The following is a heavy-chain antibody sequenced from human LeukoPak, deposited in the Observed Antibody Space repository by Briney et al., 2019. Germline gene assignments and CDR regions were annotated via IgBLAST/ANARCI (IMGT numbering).Heavy chain of an antibody. CDR2: ISYDGSDK. CDR3: AKAEGYDILTGLDY. J-gene: IGHJ4*02. D-gene: IGHD3-9*01. CDR1: GFIFSSYG. Sequence: GGSLRLSCTASGFIFSSYGMHWVRQAPGQGLEWVAVISYDGSDKYYGDSVKGRFTISRDNSKNTLYLQMNSLRTEDTAVYYCAKAEGYDILTGLDYWGQGTLVTVSS. V-gene: IGHV3-30*18.